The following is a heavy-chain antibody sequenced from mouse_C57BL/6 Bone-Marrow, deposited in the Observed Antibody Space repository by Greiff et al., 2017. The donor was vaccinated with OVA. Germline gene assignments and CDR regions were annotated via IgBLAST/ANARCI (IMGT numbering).Heavy chain of an antibody. Sequence: QVQLKESGPGLVQPSQSLSITCTVSGFSLTSHGVHWVRQSPGKGLGWLGVIWSGGSTDYNAAFISRLSIRTDNSKSQVFFKMNSLQADDTAIYYCASPYYYGSSGMDYWGQGTSVTVSS. CDR2: IWSGGST. CDR3: ASPYYYGSSGMDY. CDR1: GFSLTSHG. D-gene: IGHD1-1*01. J-gene: IGHJ4*01. V-gene: IGHV2-2*01.